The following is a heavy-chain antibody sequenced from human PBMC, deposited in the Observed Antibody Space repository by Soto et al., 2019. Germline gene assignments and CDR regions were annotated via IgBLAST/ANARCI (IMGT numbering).Heavy chain of an antibody. CDR1: GGSFSGYY. CDR2: INHSGST. D-gene: IGHD3-10*01. V-gene: IGHV4-34*01. CDR3: AGGITMVRGVRGNYYYYGRDV. J-gene: IGHJ6*02. Sequence: SETLSLTCAVYGGSFSGYYWSWMRQPPGKGLEWIGEINHSGSTNYNPSLKSRVTISVDTSKNQFSLKLSSVTAADTAVYYCAGGITMVRGVRGNYYYYGRDVCGQGTTVTVS.